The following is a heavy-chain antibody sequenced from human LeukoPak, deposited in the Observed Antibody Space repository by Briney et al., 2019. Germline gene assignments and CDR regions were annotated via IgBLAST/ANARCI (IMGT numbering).Heavy chain of an antibody. D-gene: IGHD3-3*01. CDR3: ARRYENYDFWSGPLTTDYYFDY. J-gene: IGHJ4*02. CDR1: GFTFSSYA. Sequence: GRSLRLSCGASGFTFSSYAMHWVRQAPGKGLEWVAVISYDGSNKYYADSVKGRFTISRDNSKNTLYLQMNSLRAEDTAVYYCARRYENYDFWSGPLTTDYYFDYWGQGTLVTVSS. V-gene: IGHV3-30*03. CDR2: ISYDGSNK.